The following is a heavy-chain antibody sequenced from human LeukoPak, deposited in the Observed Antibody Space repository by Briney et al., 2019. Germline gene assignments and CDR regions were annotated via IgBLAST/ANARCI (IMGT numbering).Heavy chain of an antibody. D-gene: IGHD2-2*01. V-gene: IGHV3-33*01. CDR2: IWYDGSNK. Sequence: GRSLRLSCAASGFTFSSYGMHWVRQAPGKGLEWVAVIWYDGSNKYFADSVKGRSTISRDNSKNTLYLQINSLRAADTAVYYRARGPVPAAIVDYYYYMDVWGKGTTVTVSS. CDR1: GFTFSSYG. J-gene: IGHJ6*03. CDR3: ARGPVPAAIVDYYYYMDV.